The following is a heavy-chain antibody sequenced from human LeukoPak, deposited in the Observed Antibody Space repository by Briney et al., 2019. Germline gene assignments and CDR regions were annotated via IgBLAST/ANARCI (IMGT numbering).Heavy chain of an antibody. V-gene: IGHV3-21*01. J-gene: IGHJ4*02. CDR3: ARDLHNPRGIAAAGTLDY. CDR2: ISSSSSYI. Sequence: GGSLRLSCAASGFTFSSYSMNWVRQAPGKGLEWVSSISSSSSYIYYADSVKGRFTISRDNAKNSLYLQMNSLRAEDTAVYYCARDLHNPRGIAAAGTLDYWGQGTLVTVSS. D-gene: IGHD6-13*01. CDR1: GFTFSSYS.